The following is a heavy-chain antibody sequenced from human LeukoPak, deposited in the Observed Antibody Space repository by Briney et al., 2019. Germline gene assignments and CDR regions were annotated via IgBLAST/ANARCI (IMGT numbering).Heavy chain of an antibody. J-gene: IGHJ5*02. Sequence: ASVKVSCKASGYTFTGYYMHWVRQAPGQGLEWMGWINPNSGGTNYAQKFQGRVTMTRDTSISTAYMELSRLRSDDTAVYYCARDRLVAVAGTPNWFDPWGQGTLVTVSS. CDR1: GYTFTGYY. D-gene: IGHD6-19*01. V-gene: IGHV1-2*02. CDR2: INPNSGGT. CDR3: ARDRLVAVAGTPNWFDP.